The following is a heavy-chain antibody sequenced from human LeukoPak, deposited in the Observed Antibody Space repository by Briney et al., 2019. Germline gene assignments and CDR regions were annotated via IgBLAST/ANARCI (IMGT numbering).Heavy chain of an antibody. Sequence: SETLSLTCTVSGGSISSGGYYWSWIRQHPGKGLEWIGYIYYSGSTYYNPSLKSRVTISVDTPKNQFSLKLSSVTAADTAVYYCASQKAVAGFDPWGQGTLVTVSS. CDR1: GGSISSGGYY. CDR3: ASQKAVAGFDP. D-gene: IGHD6-19*01. J-gene: IGHJ5*02. CDR2: IYYSGST. V-gene: IGHV4-31*03.